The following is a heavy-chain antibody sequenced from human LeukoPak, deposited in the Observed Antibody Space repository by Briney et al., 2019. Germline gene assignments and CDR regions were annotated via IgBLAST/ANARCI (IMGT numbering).Heavy chain of an antibody. D-gene: IGHD4-17*01. CDR2: ISGTSSFT. CDR3: ARLSDYYRPFEN. Sequence: PGGSLRLSCAASGFTFSDHYMSWVRQAPGKGLEWISYISGTSSFTNYADSVKGRFTVSRDNAKNSLYLQMNTLRAEDTAVYYCARLSDYYRPFENWGQGTLVTVSS. J-gene: IGHJ4*02. V-gene: IGHV3-11*06. CDR1: GFTFSDHY.